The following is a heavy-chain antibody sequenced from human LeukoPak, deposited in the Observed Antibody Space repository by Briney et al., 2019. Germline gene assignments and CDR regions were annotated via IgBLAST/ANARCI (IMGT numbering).Heavy chain of an antibody. D-gene: IGHD6-25*01. CDR1: GGSISSYY. CDR3: AREGGDPRWLDP. J-gene: IGHJ5*02. V-gene: IGHV4-4*07. CDR2: INTSGSA. Sequence: SETLSLTCTVSGGSISSYYWTWIRQSAGKGLEWIGRINTSGSANYNPSLRSRVTMSVNTSKNQFSLNLTSVTAADTAVYSCAREGGDPRWLDPWGQGTLVTVSS.